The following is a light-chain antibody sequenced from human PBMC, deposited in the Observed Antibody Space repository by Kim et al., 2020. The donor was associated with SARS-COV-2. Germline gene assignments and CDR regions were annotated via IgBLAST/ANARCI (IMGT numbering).Light chain of an antibody. J-gene: IGKJ2*01. V-gene: IGKV3-20*01. CDR1: QSVSNDY. CDR3: HQYDSSPYT. Sequence: EIVLTQSPGTLSLYRGERATLSCRASQSVSNDYLAWYQQKPGQAPRLLIYSASSRAAGIPDRFSGSGSGTDFTLTISRLEPEDFAVYSCHQYDSSPYTFGQGTKLEI. CDR2: SAS.